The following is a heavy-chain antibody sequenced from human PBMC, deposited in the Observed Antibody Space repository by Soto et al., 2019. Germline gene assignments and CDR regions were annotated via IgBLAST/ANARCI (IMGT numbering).Heavy chain of an antibody. V-gene: IGHV3-23*01. J-gene: IGHJ3*02. Sequence: GGSLRLSCAASGFTFSSYAMSWVRQAPGKGLEWVSAISGSGGSTYYADSVKGRFTISRDNSKNTLYLQMNSLRAEDTAVYYCAKDLRVYAKFEVHDAFDIWGQGTMVTVSS. CDR1: GFTFSSYA. D-gene: IGHD2-8*01. CDR2: ISGSGGST. CDR3: AKDLRVYAKFEVHDAFDI.